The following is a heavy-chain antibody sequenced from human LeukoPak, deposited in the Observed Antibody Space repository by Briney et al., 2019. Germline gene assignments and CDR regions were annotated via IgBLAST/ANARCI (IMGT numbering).Heavy chain of an antibody. V-gene: IGHV3-23*01. CDR1: GFTFTNYA. J-gene: IGHJ4*02. CDR2: ISGSGSIS. CDR3: ARVLWNGDYPRFDY. D-gene: IGHD4-17*01. Sequence: PGGSLRLSCTASGFTFTNYAMNWFRQAPGKGLEWVSTISGSGSISYYADSVKGRFTISRDDSKNTLYLQMNSLRADDTAVYYCARVLWNGDYPRFDYWGQGTLVTVSS.